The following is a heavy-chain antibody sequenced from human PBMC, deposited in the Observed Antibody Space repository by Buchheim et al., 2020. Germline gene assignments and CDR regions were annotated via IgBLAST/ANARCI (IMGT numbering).Heavy chain of an antibody. CDR3: ARGWIYYGSGSSRRGMDV. CDR2: IYPADSDT. CDR1: GYSLTSYW. Sequence: EVQLVQSGAEVKKPGESLKISCKGSGYSLTSYWIGWVRQMPGQGLEWMGLIYPADSDTRYSPSFQGQVTISVDKSISTAYPQWNSLKASDTAMYYCARGWIYYGSGSSRRGMDVWGQGTT. V-gene: IGHV5-51*01. J-gene: IGHJ6*02. D-gene: IGHD3-10*01.